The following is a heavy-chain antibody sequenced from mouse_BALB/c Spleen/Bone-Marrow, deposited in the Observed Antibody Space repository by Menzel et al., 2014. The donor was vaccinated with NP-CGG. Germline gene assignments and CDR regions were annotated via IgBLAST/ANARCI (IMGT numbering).Heavy chain of an antibody. Sequence: VKLMESGSVLVRPGASVKLSCKASGYTFTSSWMHWAKQRPGQGLEWIGEIHPNSGNTNYNEKFKGKATLTVDTSSSTAYVDLSSLTSEDSAVYYCARYWSGFAYWGQGTLVTVSA. CDR2: IHPNSGNT. CDR1: GYTFTSSW. CDR3: ARYWSGFAY. V-gene: IGHV1S130*01. D-gene: IGHD4-1*01. J-gene: IGHJ3*01.